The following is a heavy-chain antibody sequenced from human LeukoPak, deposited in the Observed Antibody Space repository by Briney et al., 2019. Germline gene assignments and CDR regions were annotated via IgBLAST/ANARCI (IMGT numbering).Heavy chain of an antibody. CDR2: ISSSSYI. J-gene: IGHJ6*02. CDR1: GFTFSSYS. D-gene: IGHD6-19*01. V-gene: IGHV3-21*01. CDR3: ASLAGAYYYYYGMDV. Sequence: PGGSLRLSCAASGFTFSSYSMNWVRQAPGKGLEWVSSISSSSYIYYADSVKGRFTISRDNAKNSLYLQMNSLRAEDTAVYYCASLAGAYYYYYGMDVWGQGTTVTVSS.